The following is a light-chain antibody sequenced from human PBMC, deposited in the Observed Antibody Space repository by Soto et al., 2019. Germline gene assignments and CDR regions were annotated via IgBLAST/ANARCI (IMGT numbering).Light chain of an antibody. CDR3: QQYNNRLWT. CDR2: GAS. V-gene: IGKV3-15*01. J-gene: IGKJ1*01. CDR1: QSISSD. Sequence: EIVMTQSPATLSVSPGERATLSCRASQSISSDLAWYQQNPGQAPRLLIYGASTRASDVPARFSGSGSGTEFTLSITSLQSEDFAVYYCQQYNNRLWTFGQGTKVEIK.